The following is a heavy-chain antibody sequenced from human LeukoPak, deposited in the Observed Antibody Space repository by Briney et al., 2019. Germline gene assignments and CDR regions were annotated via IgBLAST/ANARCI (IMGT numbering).Heavy chain of an antibody. J-gene: IGHJ4*02. CDR2: IIPIFGTA. CDR3: AREGMVYIDY. V-gene: IGHV1-69*05. Sequence: ASVKVSCKASGGTFSSYAISWVRQAPGQGLEWMGGIIPIFGTANYAQKFQGRVTITTDESTSTAYMELRSLRSDDTAVYYCAREGMVYIDYWGQGTLVTVSS. CDR1: GGTFSSYA. D-gene: IGHD2-8*01.